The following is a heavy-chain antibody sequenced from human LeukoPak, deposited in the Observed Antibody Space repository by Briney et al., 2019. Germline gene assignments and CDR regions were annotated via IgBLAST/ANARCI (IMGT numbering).Heavy chain of an antibody. CDR1: GFTFSSYE. CDR2: ITSSGNTI. Sequence: GGSLRLSCAASGFTFSSYEMNWVRQAPGKGLEWVSYITSSGNTIYYADSVKGRFTISRDNAKNSLYLQMNSLRAEDTAVYYCAKRRGISDTARYMDVWGKGTTVTVSS. CDR3: AKRRGISDTARYMDV. J-gene: IGHJ6*03. V-gene: IGHV3-48*03. D-gene: IGHD2-21*01.